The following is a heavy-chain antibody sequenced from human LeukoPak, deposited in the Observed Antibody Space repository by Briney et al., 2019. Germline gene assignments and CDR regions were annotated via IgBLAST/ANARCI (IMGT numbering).Heavy chain of an antibody. J-gene: IGHJ4*02. CDR2: ISSSGSTK. Sequence: GGSLRLSCTASGFTFSDYYMSWIRQAPGKGLEWVSYISSSGSTKYYAESVKGRFTISRDNAKNSLYLQMNSLRVEDTTVYYCARDNTNNDYWGQGTLVTVSS. V-gene: IGHV3-11*04. D-gene: IGHD1/OR15-1a*01. CDR3: ARDNTNNDY. CDR1: GFTFSDYY.